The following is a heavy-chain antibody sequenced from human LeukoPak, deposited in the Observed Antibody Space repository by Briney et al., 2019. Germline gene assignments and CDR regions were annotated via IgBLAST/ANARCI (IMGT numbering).Heavy chain of an antibody. CDR1: GYTFIGYF. Sequence: ASVKVSCRASGYTFIGYFMHWVRQAPGQGLEWMGWINPNSGDTNYAQKFKGRVTMTRDTSISAAYMEPSSLRFDDTAVYYCSRAADVVLVPPSDDWGQGTLVTVSS. CDR3: SRAADVVLVPPSDD. CDR2: INPNSGDT. D-gene: IGHD2-8*02. V-gene: IGHV1-2*02. J-gene: IGHJ4*02.